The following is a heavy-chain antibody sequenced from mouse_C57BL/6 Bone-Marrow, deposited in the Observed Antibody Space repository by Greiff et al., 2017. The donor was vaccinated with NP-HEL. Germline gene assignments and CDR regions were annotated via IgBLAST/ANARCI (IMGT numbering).Heavy chain of an antibody. J-gene: IGHJ2*01. CDR1: GYTFTSYW. V-gene: IGHV1-72*01. CDR3: ARGMASAGSYYFDY. CDR2: IDPNSGGT. Sequence: QVQLQQPGAELVKPGASVKLSCKASGYTFTSYWMHWVKQRPGRGLEWIGGIDPNSGGTRYNEKFKSKATLTVDKPSSTAYMQLSSLTSEDSAVYYCARGMASAGSYYFDYWGQGTTLTVSS. D-gene: IGHD3-2*02.